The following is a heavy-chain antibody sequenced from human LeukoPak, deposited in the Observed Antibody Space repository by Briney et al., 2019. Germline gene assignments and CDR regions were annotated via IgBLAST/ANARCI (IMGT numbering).Heavy chain of an antibody. CDR2: INHSGST. Sequence: PSETLSLTCAVYGGSFSGYYWSWIRQPPGKGLEWIGEINHSGSTNYNPSLKSRVTISVDTSKNQSSLTLSSVTAADTAGYYCARYQLLYFWFDPWGQRTLVTASS. CDR3: ARYQLLYFWFDP. J-gene: IGHJ5*02. V-gene: IGHV4-34*01. CDR1: GGSFSGYY. D-gene: IGHD2-2*02.